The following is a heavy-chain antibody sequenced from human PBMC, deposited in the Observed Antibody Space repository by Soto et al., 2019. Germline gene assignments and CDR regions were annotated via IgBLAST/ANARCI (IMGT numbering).Heavy chain of an antibody. CDR1: GFTFSGSA. CDR3: TRPGYSSSWLVDYYYYYMDV. V-gene: IGHV3-73*01. D-gene: IGHD6-13*01. CDR2: IRSKANSYAT. Sequence: PGGSLRLSCAASGFTFSGSAMHWVRQASGKGLEWVGRIRSKANSYATAYAASVKGRFTISRDDSKNTAYLQMNSLKTEDTAVYYCTRPGYSSSWLVDYYYYYMDVWAKAPRSPSP. J-gene: IGHJ6*03.